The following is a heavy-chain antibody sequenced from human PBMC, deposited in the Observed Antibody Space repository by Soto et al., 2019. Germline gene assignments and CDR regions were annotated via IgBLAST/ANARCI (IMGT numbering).Heavy chain of an antibody. CDR2: IYWNDDK. CDR1: GFSHSTSGVA. J-gene: IGHJ5*02. V-gene: IGHV2-5*01. Sequence: QITLKESGPTLVKPTQTLTLTCTLSGFSHSTSGVAVGWIRQPPGQALEWLGHIYWNDDKYYSTSLKSRLSLSKDTSKNQVVLTMTNVDPLDTGTYYCARLLSAALFSYDLWGQGPLVTVSS. CDR3: ARLLSAALFSYDL. D-gene: IGHD1-26*01.